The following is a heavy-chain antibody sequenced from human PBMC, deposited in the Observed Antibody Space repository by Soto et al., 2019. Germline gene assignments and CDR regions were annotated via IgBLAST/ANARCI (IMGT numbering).Heavy chain of an antibody. V-gene: IGHV3-74*01. D-gene: IGHD3-22*01. Sequence: EVQLVESGGGLVQPGGSLRLSCAASGFTFSSYWMHWVRQAPGKGLVWVSRINIDGSRISYADFVKGRCTISRDDAKNMVCMQMNSRRVEDTAVYYCIRGDGDRFDGNGYLGRHWGQGTLVTVSS. CDR1: GFTFSSYW. CDR3: IRGDGDRFDGNGYLGRH. CDR2: INIDGSRI. J-gene: IGHJ4*02.